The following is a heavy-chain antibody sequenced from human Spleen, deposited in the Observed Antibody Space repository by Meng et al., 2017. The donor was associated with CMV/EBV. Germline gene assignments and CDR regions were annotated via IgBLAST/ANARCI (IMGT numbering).Heavy chain of an antibody. CDR1: RGSINSRDYY. CDR2: IHYSGSA. CDR3: ARGPAIGDRVFDF. V-gene: IGHV4-61*08. D-gene: IGHD3-16*01. J-gene: IGHJ4*02. Sequence: SETLSLTCTVSRGSINSRDYYWNWIRQPPGKGLEWIGYIHYSGSANYNPSLKSQFTISIATPKNQFYLKLSSVPAADTAVYYCARGPAIGDRVFDFWGQGALVTVSS.